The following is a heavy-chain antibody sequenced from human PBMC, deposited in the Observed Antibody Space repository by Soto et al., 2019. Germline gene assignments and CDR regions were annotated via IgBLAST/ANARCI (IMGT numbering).Heavy chain of an antibody. Sequence: EVQLVESGGGLVKPGGSMRLSCAASGFTFSSYSMNWVRQAPGKGLEWVSFISSSSNYIYYAHSVKGRFTITRDNAKNSLYLQMNSLRAEDTAVYYCARVRDGSGSYWSCLDYWGQGTLVTVSS. D-gene: IGHD3-10*01. CDR2: ISSSSNYI. CDR3: ARVRDGSGSYWSCLDY. CDR1: GFTFSSYS. J-gene: IGHJ4*02. V-gene: IGHV3-21*01.